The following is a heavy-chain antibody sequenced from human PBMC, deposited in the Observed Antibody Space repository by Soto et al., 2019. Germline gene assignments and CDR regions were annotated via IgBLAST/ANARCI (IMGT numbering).Heavy chain of an antibody. J-gene: IGHJ6*02. CDR2: IYPGDSDT. V-gene: IGHV5-51*01. D-gene: IGHD3-3*01. CDR1: GYSFTSYW. CDR3: ARHQEGPNDFWSVDYYGMDV. Sequence: PGESLKISCKGSGYSFTSYWIGWVRQMPGKGLEWMGIIYPGDSDTRYSPSFQGQVTISADKSISTAYLQWSSLKASDTAMYHCARHQEGPNDFWSVDYYGMDVWGQGTTVTVSS.